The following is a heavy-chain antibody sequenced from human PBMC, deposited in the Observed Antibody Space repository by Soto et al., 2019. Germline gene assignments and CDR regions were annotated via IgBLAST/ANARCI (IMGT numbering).Heavy chain of an antibody. J-gene: IGHJ6*02. CDR2: IIPMFATA. CDR3: ARRPTIFGVAKSHDGDGLDV. CDR1: GGIFSSYV. D-gene: IGHD3-3*01. V-gene: IGHV1-69*06. Sequence: VQLVQSGAEVKKPGSSVKVSCKVSGGIFSSYVISWVRQAPGQGLEWMGGIIPMFATADYAQKFQGRVRISADKATSTAYMELSSLKSEDTAVYYCARRPTIFGVAKSHDGDGLDVWGQGTKVTVSS.